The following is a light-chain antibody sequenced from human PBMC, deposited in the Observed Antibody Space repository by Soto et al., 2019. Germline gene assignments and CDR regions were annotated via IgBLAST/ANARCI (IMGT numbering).Light chain of an antibody. CDR2: GAS. Sequence: EIVMTQSPATLSVSPGERATLSCRASQSVSSNLAWYQQKPGQAPRLLIYGASTRATGIPARFSGSGSGTDFTLTIRSLQSEDFAVYYCQQYNNWRPWTFGQGTKVEIK. J-gene: IGKJ1*01. CDR3: QQYNNWRPWT. V-gene: IGKV3-15*01. CDR1: QSVSSN.